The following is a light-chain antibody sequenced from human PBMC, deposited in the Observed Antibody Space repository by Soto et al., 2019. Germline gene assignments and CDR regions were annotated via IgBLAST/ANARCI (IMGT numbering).Light chain of an antibody. CDR2: DAS. CDR3: QQFDTLPPA. J-gene: IGKJ2*01. CDR1: QDISKY. Sequence: DIQMTQSPSSLSASVGDRVTISCQASQDISKYLNCYQQHPGKAPRLLIYDASRLDAGVPSRFSGSGSGTDFTFTIDSLQPEDIATYFCQQFDTLPPAFGQGTKLEIK. V-gene: IGKV1-33*01.